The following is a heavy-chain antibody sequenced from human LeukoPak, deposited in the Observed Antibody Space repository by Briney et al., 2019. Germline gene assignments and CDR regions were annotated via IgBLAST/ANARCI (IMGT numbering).Heavy chain of an antibody. Sequence: PGGSLRLSCAASGFTFSSYSMNWVRQAPGKGLEWVSSISSSSSYIYYADSVKGRFTISRDNAKNSLYLQMNSLRAEDTAVYYCARVPGRELRHFDWLLYRDYYFDYWGQGTLVTVSS. CDR2: ISSSSSYI. J-gene: IGHJ4*02. D-gene: IGHD3-9*01. V-gene: IGHV3-21*01. CDR3: ARVPGRELRHFDWLLYRDYYFDY. CDR1: GFTFSSYS.